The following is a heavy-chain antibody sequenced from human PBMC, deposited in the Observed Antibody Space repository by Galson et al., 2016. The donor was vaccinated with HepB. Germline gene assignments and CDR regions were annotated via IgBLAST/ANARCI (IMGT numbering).Heavy chain of an antibody. CDR2: ISGINGNT. CDR3: AREWKENFDY. J-gene: IGHJ4*02. D-gene: IGHD1-1*01. V-gene: IGHV1-18*01. Sequence: SVKVSCKASGYNFNNYVMNWVRQAPGQGLEWMGWISGINGNTRYVEKFKGRVTMTRDTSTSTAHLELRSLRSDDTAVYYCAREWKENFDYWGQGTLVIISS. CDR1: GYNFNNYV.